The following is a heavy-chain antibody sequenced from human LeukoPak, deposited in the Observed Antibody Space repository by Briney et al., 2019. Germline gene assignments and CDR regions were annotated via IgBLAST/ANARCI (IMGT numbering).Heavy chain of an antibody. CDR1: GGSIRSSNYY. V-gene: IGHV4-39*01. CDR3: ARTLGWASSRYPFDG. J-gene: IGHJ4*02. CDR2: MYYSGNT. Sequence: PSETLSLTCTGSGGSIRSSNYYWGWIRQPPGKGLEWIGSMYYSGNTDYNPSLKSRVTVSVDTSKNQFSLKVNSVTAADTAVYSCARTLGWASSRYPFDGWGQGTLVTVSS. D-gene: IGHD3-16*02.